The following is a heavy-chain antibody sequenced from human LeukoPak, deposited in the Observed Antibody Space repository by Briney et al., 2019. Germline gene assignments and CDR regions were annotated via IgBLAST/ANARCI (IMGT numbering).Heavy chain of an antibody. CDR2: IYTSGST. CDR1: GGSISSYY. D-gene: IGHD3-22*01. Sequence: SETLSLTCTVSGGSISSYYWSYIRQPAGKGLEWIGRIYTSGSTNYNPSLKSRVTMSLDPSKNQSSLKLSSVTAADTAVYYCARGPNRITMMIGYAFDIWGQGTMVTVSS. CDR3: ARGPNRITMMIGYAFDI. J-gene: IGHJ3*02. V-gene: IGHV4-4*07.